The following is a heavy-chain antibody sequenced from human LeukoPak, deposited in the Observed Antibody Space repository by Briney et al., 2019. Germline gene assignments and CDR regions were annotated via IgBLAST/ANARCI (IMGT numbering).Heavy chain of an antibody. CDR1: GGSFSGYY. V-gene: IGHV4-34*01. CDR2: INHSGST. CDR3: ARVVAATPYYFDY. Sequence: SETLSLTCAVYGGSFSGYYWSWIRQPPGKGLEWIGEINHSGSTNYNPSLKSRVTISVDMSKNQFSLKLSSVTAADTAVYYCARVVAATPYYFDYWGQGTLVTVSS. J-gene: IGHJ4*02. D-gene: IGHD2-15*01.